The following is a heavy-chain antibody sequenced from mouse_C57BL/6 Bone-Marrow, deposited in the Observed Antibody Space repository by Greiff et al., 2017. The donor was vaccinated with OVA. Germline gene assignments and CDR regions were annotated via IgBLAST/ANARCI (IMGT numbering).Heavy chain of an antibody. J-gene: IGHJ3*01. CDR3: ARDNYGSSYRFAY. D-gene: IGHD1-1*01. V-gene: IGHV1-22*01. Sequence: VHVKQSGPELVKPGASVKMSCKASGYTFTDYNMHWVKQSHGKSLEWIGYINPNNGGTSYNQKFKGKATLTVNKSSSTAYMELRSLTSEDSAVYYCARDNYGSSYRFAYWGQGTLVTVSA. CDR1: GYTFTDYN. CDR2: INPNNGGT.